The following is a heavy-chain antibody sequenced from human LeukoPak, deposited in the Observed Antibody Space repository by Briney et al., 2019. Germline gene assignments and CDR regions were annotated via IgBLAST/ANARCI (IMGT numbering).Heavy chain of an antibody. D-gene: IGHD4-17*01. J-gene: IGHJ6*02. CDR3: ARVRAYYYYGMDV. V-gene: IGHV6-1*01. CDR2: TYYRSKWYN. CDR1: GDSVSSNSAA. Sequence: SQTLSLTCAISGDSVSSNSAAWNWIRQSPSGGLEWLGRTYYRSKWYNDYAVSVKSRITINPDTSKNQFSLQLNSVTPEDTAVYYCARVRAYYYYGMDVWGQGTTVTVSS.